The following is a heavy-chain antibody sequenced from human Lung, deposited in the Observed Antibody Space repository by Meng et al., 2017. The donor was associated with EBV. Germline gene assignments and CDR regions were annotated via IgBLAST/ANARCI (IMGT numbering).Heavy chain of an antibody. CDR3: ARTHFYDSSKYRIDY. CDR2: ITYSSSS. V-gene: IGHV4-30-4*01. D-gene: IGHD3-22*01. CDR1: GCGISCGEYD. J-gene: IGHJ4*02. Sequence: QGQLQRVGSGVGKPHTRSSLTVSCPGCGISCGEYDLSWMRQPPGKGLEWIGYITYSSSSYNNPTLKRRVTITVDTTKNQFSQKLISVTAADATVYYCARTHFYDSSKYRIDYWGQGTLVTVSS.